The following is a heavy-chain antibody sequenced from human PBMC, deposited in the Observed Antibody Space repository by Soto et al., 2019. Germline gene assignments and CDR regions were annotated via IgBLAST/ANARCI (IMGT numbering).Heavy chain of an antibody. CDR3: ARDQQWLVRFYFDF. CDR1: GYTFTRYA. D-gene: IGHD6-19*01. V-gene: IGHV1-3*04. J-gene: IGHJ4*02. Sequence: GSSVKVSCKASGYTFTRYAMHWVRQAPGQGLEWMGWINTGNGNTHYSQKFQGRVTFTRDASATTAYMELSSLTSEDTAVYYCARDQQWLVRFYFDFWGQGTLVTVSS. CDR2: INTGNGNT.